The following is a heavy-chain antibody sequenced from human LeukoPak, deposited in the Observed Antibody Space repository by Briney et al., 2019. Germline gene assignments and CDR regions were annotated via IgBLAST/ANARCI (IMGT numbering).Heavy chain of an antibody. CDR2: INHSGST. Sequence: SETLSLTCAVYGGSFSGYYWSWIRQPPGKGLEWIGEINHSGSTNYNPSLKSRVTISVDTSKNQFSLKLSSVTAADTAVYYCASDYGGNQNWFDPWGQGTLVTVSS. CDR1: GGSFSGYY. V-gene: IGHV4-34*01. J-gene: IGHJ5*02. CDR3: ASDYGGNQNWFDP. D-gene: IGHD4-23*01.